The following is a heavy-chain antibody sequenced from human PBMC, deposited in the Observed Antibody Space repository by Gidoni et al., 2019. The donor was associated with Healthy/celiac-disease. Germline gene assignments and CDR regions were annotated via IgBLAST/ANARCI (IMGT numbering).Heavy chain of an antibody. CDR2: INHSGST. Sequence: QVQLQQWGAGLLKPSETLSLTCAVYGGSFSSYYWSWIRQPPGKGLEWIGEINHSGSTNYNPSLKSRVTISVDTSKNQFSLKLSSVTAADTAVYYCARGSMVRGVIYFDLWGRGTLVTVSS. J-gene: IGHJ2*01. CDR3: ARGSMVRGVIYFDL. V-gene: IGHV4-34*01. CDR1: GGSFSSYY. D-gene: IGHD3-10*01.